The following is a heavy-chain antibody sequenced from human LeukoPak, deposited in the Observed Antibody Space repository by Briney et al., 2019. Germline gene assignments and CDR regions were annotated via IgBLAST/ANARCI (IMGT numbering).Heavy chain of an antibody. CDR3: ARVGAAAGTLAEGYYYYGMDV. Sequence: SVKVSCKASGGTFSSYAISWVRQAPGQGLEWMGGIIPIFGTANYAQKFQGRVTITAEESTSTAYMELSSLRSEDTAVYYCARVGAAAGTLAEGYYYYGMDVWGQGTTVTVSS. V-gene: IGHV1-69*13. CDR2: IIPIFGTA. D-gene: IGHD6-13*01. CDR1: GGTFSSYA. J-gene: IGHJ6*02.